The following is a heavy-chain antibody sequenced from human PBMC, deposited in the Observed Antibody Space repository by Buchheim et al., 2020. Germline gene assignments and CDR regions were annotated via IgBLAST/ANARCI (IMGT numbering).Heavy chain of an antibody. CDR2: IWYDGSHG. V-gene: IGHV3-33*08. CDR1: GFTFSSYA. CDR3: ARDGLYSRGPSYYGMDV. Sequence: QVQLVESGGGVVQPGRSLRLSCAASGFTFSSYAMHWVRQAPGKGLEWVAAIWYDGSHGSYADSVKGRLTISRDNNKETLYLQMNSLRVEDTAVYYCARDGLYSRGPSYYGMDVWGQGTT. J-gene: IGHJ6*02. D-gene: IGHD2-15*01.